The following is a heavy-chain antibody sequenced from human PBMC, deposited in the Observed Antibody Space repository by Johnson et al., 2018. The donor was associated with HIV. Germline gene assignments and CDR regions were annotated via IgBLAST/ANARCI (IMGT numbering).Heavy chain of an antibody. CDR2: IGTAGDT. CDR1: GFTFRSYD. D-gene: IGHD3-22*01. V-gene: IGHV3-13*01. J-gene: IGHJ3*02. Sequence: MLLVESGGGLVKPGGSLRLSCAASGFTFRSYDMHWVRQATGKGLEWVSAIGTAGDTYYPGSVKGRFTISRENAKNSLYLQMNSLRAEDTAVYYCARTQRVTMIVVSLGAFDIWGQGTMVTVSS. CDR3: ARTQRVTMIVVSLGAFDI.